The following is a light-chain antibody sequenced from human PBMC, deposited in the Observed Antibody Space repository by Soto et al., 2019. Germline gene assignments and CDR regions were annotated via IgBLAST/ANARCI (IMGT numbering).Light chain of an antibody. CDR2: GAS. CDR1: QSVSSN. V-gene: IGKV3-15*01. J-gene: IGKJ4*01. Sequence: EIVMTQSPATLSVSPGERATLSCRASQSVSSNLAWYQQKPGQAPRLLIYGASTRATGIPDRFSGSGSGTEFTLIISSLHSEDFAVYYCQQYSNWPLTFGGGTKVEIK. CDR3: QQYSNWPLT.